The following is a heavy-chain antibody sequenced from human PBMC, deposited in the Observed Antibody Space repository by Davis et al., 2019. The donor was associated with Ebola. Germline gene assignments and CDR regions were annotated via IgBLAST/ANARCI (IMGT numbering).Heavy chain of an antibody. D-gene: IGHD3-16*01. V-gene: IGHV1-2*02. Sequence: ASVKVSCKASGNTFTGNYMHWVRQAPGQGLEWVGRINPISGGTNYAQKFQGRVTMTRDTSINTAHMELSGLRSDDTALYYCARDDKVMHFDYWGQGTLVTVSS. J-gene: IGHJ4*02. CDR1: GNTFTGNY. CDR2: INPISGGT. CDR3: ARDDKVMHFDY.